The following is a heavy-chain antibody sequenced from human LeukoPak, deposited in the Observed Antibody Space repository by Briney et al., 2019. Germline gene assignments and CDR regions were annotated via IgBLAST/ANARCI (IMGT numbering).Heavy chain of an antibody. CDR2: INCDGRST. D-gene: IGHD3-9*01. Sequence: PGGSLRLSCAASGFTFRIYWMNWVRQAPGKGLVWVSRINCDGRSTNYADSVKGRFTIPRDNPKNSLYLQMNSLRDEESAGYYCARLRTGYYKVDYWGRGPWSPCPQ. CDR1: GFTFRIYW. J-gene: IGHJ4*02. V-gene: IGHV3-74*01. CDR3: ARLRTGYYKVDY.